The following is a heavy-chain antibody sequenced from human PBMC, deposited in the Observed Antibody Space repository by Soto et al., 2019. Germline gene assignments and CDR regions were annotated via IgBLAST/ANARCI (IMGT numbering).Heavy chain of an antibody. CDR2: ISSSSSTI. CDR1: GFTFSSYS. D-gene: IGHD1-26*01. J-gene: IGHJ6*02. V-gene: IGHV3-48*02. CDR3: ARDPGGTNYYYGMDV. Sequence: GGSLRLSCAASGFTFSSYSMNWVRQAPGKGLEWVSYISSSSSTIYYADSVKGRFTISRGNAKNSLYLQMNSLRDEDTAVYYCARDPGGTNYYYGMDVWGQGTTVTVSS.